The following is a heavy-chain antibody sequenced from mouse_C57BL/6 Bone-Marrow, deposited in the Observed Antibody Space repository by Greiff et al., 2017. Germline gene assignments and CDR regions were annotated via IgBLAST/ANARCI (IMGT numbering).Heavy chain of an antibody. Sequence: EVKLMESGGDLVKPGGSLKLSCAASGFTFSSYGMSWVRQTPDKRLEWVATISSGGSYTYYPDSVKGRFTISRDNAKNTLYLQMSSLKSEDTAMYYCARQGDYYGSSYGAYWGQGTLVTVSA. CDR3: ARQGDYYGSSYGAY. J-gene: IGHJ3*01. CDR1: GFTFSSYG. D-gene: IGHD1-1*01. CDR2: ISSGGSYT. V-gene: IGHV5-6*01.